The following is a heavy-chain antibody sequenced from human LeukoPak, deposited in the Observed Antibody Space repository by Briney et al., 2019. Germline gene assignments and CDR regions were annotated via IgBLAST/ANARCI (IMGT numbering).Heavy chain of an antibody. D-gene: IGHD6-13*01. CDR3: ARDYSSSWYGEIFDY. V-gene: IGHV4-39*07. J-gene: IGHJ4*02. CDR2: IYYSGST. CDR1: GGSISSSSYY. Sequence: SETLSLTCTVSGGSISSSSYYWGWIRQPPGKGLEWIGSIYYSGSTYYNPSLKSRVTISVDTSKNQFSLKLSSVTAADTAVYYCARDYSSSWYGEIFDYWGQGTLVTVSS.